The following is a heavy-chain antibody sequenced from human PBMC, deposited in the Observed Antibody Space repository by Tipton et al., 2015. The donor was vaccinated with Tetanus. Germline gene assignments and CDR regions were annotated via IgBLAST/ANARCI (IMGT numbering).Heavy chain of an antibody. Sequence: TLSLTCTVSGGSISSGGYYWSWTRQHPGKGLEWIGYIYYSGSTYYNPSLKSRVTISVDTSKNQFSLKLSSVTAADTAVYYCARRYYYDSSGYYYAPISFDYWGQGTLVTVSS. CDR2: IYYSGST. CDR1: GGSISSGGYY. J-gene: IGHJ4*02. CDR3: ARRYYYDSSGYYYAPISFDY. D-gene: IGHD3-22*01. V-gene: IGHV4-31*03.